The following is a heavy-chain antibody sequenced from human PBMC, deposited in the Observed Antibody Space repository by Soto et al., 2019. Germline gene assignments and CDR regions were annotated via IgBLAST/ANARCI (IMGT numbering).Heavy chain of an antibody. CDR3: ARGEDYYDGSGHFTAQYFQH. CDR2: IYYSGST. V-gene: IGHV4-59*01. Sequence: PSETLSLTCTVSGGSISSYYWSWIRQPPGKGLEWIGYIYYSGSTNYNPSLRSRVTISVDTSRNQFSLKLSSVTAADTAIYYCARGEDYYDGSGHFTAQYFQHWGQGTPVT. CDR1: GGSISSYY. D-gene: IGHD3-22*01. J-gene: IGHJ1*01.